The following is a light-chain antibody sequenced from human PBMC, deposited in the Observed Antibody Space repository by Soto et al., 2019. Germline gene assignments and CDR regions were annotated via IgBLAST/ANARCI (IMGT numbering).Light chain of an antibody. CDR2: DVS. V-gene: IGLV2-11*01. CDR3: CSYAGSYTWV. CDR1: SSDVGSYKY. J-gene: IGLJ3*02. Sequence: QSALTQPRSMSGSPGQSVTISCTGTSSDVGSYKYVSWYQQHPGNAPKLIIYDVSKRPSGVPDRFSGSKSGNTASLTISGLQADDEADYSCCSYAGSYTWVFGGGTKVTVL.